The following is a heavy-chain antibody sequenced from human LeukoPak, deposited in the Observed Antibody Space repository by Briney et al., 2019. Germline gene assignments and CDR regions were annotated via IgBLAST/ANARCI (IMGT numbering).Heavy chain of an antibody. D-gene: IGHD3-16*01. CDR1: GGSISSYY. J-gene: IGHJ4*02. CDR2: IYYSRST. V-gene: IGHV4-59*01. Sequence: SETLSLTCTVSGGSISSYYWSWIRQPPGKGLEWIGYIYYSRSTNYNPSLKSRVTISVDTSKNQFSLKLSSVTAADTAVYYCARFGSLREPIHDYWGQGTLVTVSS. CDR3: ARFGSLREPIHDY.